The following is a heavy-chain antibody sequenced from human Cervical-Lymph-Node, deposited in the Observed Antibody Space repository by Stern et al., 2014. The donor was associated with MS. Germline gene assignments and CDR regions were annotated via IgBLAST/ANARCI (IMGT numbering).Heavy chain of an antibody. V-gene: IGHV1-69*18. J-gene: IGHJ1*01. D-gene: IGHD3-10*01. CDR2: ATPSIGDT. CDR1: GDTFRKFT. CDR3: ATGKSDFASGPGN. Sequence: VQLVQSGAEVKKPGSSVKVSCKTSGDTFRKFTFTWIRHAPGQGLEWVGRATPSIGDTSYPKKFQGRVTIVADESTNTVNFKLTRLRVEDTAIYYCATGKSDFASGPGNWGRGTLVTVSS.